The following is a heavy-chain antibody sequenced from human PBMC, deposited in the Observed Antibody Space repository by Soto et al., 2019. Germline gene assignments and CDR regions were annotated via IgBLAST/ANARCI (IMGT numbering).Heavy chain of an antibody. CDR3: ARDYLDTAIPIAFFDY. CDR1: GGSISSSSYY. CDR2: IYYSGST. J-gene: IGHJ4*02. V-gene: IGHV4-39*07. Sequence: SETLSLTCTVSGGSISSSSYYWGWIRQPPGKGLEWIGSIYYSGSTYYNPSLKSRVTISVDPSKNQYSLKLSSVTAADTAVYYCARDYLDTAIPIAFFDYWGQGTLVTVSS. D-gene: IGHD5-18*01.